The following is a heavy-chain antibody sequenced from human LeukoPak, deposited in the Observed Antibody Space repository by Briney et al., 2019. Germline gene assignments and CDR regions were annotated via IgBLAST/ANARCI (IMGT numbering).Heavy chain of an antibody. J-gene: IGHJ4*02. CDR3: ARFAWQLVQGYFDY. CDR2: ISAYNGNT. Sequence: ASVKVSCKASGYTFTSYGISWVRQAPGQGLEWMGWISAYNGNTNYAQKLQGRVTMTTDTSTSTAYMELRSLRSDDTAVYYCARFAWQLVQGYFDYWGQGTLVTVSS. CDR1: GYTFTSYG. V-gene: IGHV1-18*01. D-gene: IGHD6-13*01.